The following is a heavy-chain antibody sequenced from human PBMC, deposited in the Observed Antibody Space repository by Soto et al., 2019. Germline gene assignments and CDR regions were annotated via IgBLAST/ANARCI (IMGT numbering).Heavy chain of an antibody. J-gene: IGHJ4*02. D-gene: IGHD2-2*01. CDR3: ARGSPSVYCSSNSCYYHFDY. V-gene: IGHV5-51*01. CDR2: IYPGDSDT. Sequence: EVQLVQSGAEVKKPGESLKISCKGSGYSFTSYWIGWVRQMPGKGLEWMGIIYPGDSDTRYSPSFQGQVTISADKSISTAYLQWSSLKASDTAMYYCARGSPSVYCSSNSCYYHFDYWGQGTLVTVSS. CDR1: GYSFTSYW.